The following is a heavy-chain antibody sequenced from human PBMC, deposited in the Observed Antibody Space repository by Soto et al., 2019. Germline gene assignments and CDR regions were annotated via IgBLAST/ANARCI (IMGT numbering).Heavy chain of an antibody. CDR3: ARSRIDF. CDR1: GFSLSDYE. J-gene: IGHJ4*02. Sequence: TGGSLRLSCAASGFSLSDYELHWVRQAPGKGLEWVSHISSGASVSYYADSVKGRFTISRDNSKNSLYLQMNSLRVGDTAFYYCARSRIDFWGRGTLVTVSS. V-gene: IGHV3-48*03. CDR2: ISSGASVS.